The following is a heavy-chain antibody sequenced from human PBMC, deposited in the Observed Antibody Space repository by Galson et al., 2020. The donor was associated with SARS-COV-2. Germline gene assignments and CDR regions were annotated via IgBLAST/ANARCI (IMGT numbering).Heavy chain of an antibody. D-gene: IGHD6-6*01. CDR2: IYYSGST. Sequence: SETLSLTCTVSGGSISSYYWIWIRQPPGKGLEWIGYIYYSGSTNYNPSLKSRVTISVDTSKNQFSLKLSSVTAADTAVYYCARYKEIAARPDFDYWGQGTLVTVSS. CDR3: ARYKEIAARPDFDY. J-gene: IGHJ4*02. V-gene: IGHV4-59*08. CDR1: GGSISSYY.